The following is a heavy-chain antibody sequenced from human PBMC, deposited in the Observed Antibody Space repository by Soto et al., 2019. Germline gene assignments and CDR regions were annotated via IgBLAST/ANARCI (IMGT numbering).Heavy chain of an antibody. V-gene: IGHV1-69*02. CDR3: ASRYDSSDY. Sequence: QVQLVQSGAEVKKPGSSVKVSCKASGGTFSTYTISCVRQAPGQGLEWMGRIIPILGIANYAQKFQGRVTITADKSTSTAYMELSSLRSEDTAVYYCASRYDSSDYWGQGTLVTVSS. CDR2: IIPILGIA. J-gene: IGHJ4*02. CDR1: GGTFSTYT. D-gene: IGHD3-22*01.